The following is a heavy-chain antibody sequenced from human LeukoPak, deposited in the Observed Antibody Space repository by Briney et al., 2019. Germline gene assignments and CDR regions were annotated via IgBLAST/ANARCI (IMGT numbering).Heavy chain of an antibody. D-gene: IGHD6-19*01. Sequence: PSETLSLTCAVYGGSVRGYYGSWIRQHPGKRRECIGEINHSGSTNYNPSLNSRVTISVDTSKNQFSLKLSSVTAADTAVYYCASGSGWNGVLPIWGQGTMVTVSS. CDR3: ASGSGWNGVLPI. CDR1: GGSVRGYY. J-gene: IGHJ3*02. V-gene: IGHV4-34*01. CDR2: INHSGST.